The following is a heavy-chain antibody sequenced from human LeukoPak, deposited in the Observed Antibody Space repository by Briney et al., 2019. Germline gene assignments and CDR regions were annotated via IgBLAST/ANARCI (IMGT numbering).Heavy chain of an antibody. CDR3: VRGDRRDY. CDR1: GFTFNTYS. D-gene: IGHD3-16*01. J-gene: IGHJ4*02. CDR2: IDSSGGYM. V-gene: IGHV3-21*06. Sequence: PGGSLRLSCEASGFTFNTYSMNWARQAAGKGLEWVSSIDSSGGYMFYPDSVKGRFIISRDNAKDSLSLQMNSLRVEDTDVYYCVRGDRRDYWGQGTLVTVSS.